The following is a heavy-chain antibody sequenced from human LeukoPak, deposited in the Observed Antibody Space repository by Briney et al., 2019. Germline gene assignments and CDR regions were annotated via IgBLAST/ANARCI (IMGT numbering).Heavy chain of an antibody. J-gene: IGHJ4*02. Sequence: SETLSLTCVVSGGSVSGYYWGWIRQPPGRGLEWIGYVYYSGSTNYNPSFKSRITISVNTSRNQFSLQLSSVTAADTAVYYCARIHRYCSGGACYVLDNWGQGTLVAVSS. V-gene: IGHV4-59*02. CDR3: ARIHRYCSGGACYVLDN. CDR2: VYYSGST. D-gene: IGHD2-15*01. CDR1: GGSVSGYY.